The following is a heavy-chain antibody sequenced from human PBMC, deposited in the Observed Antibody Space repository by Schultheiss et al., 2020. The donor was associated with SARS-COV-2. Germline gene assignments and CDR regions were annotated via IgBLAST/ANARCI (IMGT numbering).Heavy chain of an antibody. J-gene: IGHJ5*02. V-gene: IGHV4-31*01. Sequence: SQTLSLTCTVSGGSISSGGYYWSWIRQHPGKGLEWIGYIYYSGSTYYNPSLKSLVTISVDTSKNQFSLKLSSVTAADTAVYYCARMVVVAATLGWFDPWGQGTQVTVSS. CDR3: ARMVVVAATLGWFDP. CDR1: GGSISSGGYY. CDR2: IYYSGST. D-gene: IGHD2-15*01.